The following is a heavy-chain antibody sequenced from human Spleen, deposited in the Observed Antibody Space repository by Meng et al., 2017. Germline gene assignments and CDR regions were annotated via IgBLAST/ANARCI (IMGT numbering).Heavy chain of an antibody. Sequence: QVQVVHAGAEVKKPGASVRVSCKASGYSVASYGIQWVRQAPGQGLEWMGRIDPKSDNTHYAHKFQGRVTMTRDTSTKTAYMELSGLRSDDTAVYYCARDEYISTVSNQLGDFWGQGTLVTVSS. V-gene: IGHV1-2*06. CDR2: IDPKSDNT. J-gene: IGHJ4*02. D-gene: IGHD6-6*01. CDR3: ARDEYISTVSNQLGDF. CDR1: GYSVASYG.